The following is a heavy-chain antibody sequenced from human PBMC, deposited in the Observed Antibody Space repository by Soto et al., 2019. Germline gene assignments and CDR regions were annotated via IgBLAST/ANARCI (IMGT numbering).Heavy chain of an antibody. J-gene: IGHJ6*02. CDR2: IIPISGTA. CDR3: ARSQGSSTSLDIYYYYYYGMDV. CDR1: GGTFSSYA. V-gene: IGHV1-69*01. Sequence: QVQLVQSGAEVKKPGSSVKVSCKASGGTFSSYAISWVRQAPGQGLEWMGGIIPISGTANYAQKFQGRVTITADESTSTAYMELSRLRSEDTAAYYCARSQGSSTSLDIYYYYYYGMDVWGQGTTVTVSS. D-gene: IGHD2-2*01.